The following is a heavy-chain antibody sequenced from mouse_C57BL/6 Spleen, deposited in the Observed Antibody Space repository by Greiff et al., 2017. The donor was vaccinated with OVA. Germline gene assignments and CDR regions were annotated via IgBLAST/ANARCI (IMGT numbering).Heavy chain of an antibody. CDR3: ARNGNEDEGYAMDY. D-gene: IGHD4-1*01. Sequence: VQLQQSGAELARPGASVKMSCKASGYTFTSYTMHWVKQRPGQGLEWIGYINPSSGYTKYNQKFKDKATLTADKSSSTAYMQLSSLTSEDSAVYYCARNGNEDEGYAMDYWGQGTSVTVSS. CDR1: GYTFTSYT. J-gene: IGHJ4*01. CDR2: INPSSGYT. V-gene: IGHV1-4*01.